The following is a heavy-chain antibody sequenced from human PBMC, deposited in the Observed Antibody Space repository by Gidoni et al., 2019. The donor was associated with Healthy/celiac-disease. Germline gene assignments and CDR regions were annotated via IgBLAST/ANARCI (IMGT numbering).Heavy chain of an antibody. CDR1: GYTFTSYA. D-gene: IGHD4-17*01. Sequence: QVQLVQSGAEVKKPGASVKVSCKASGYTFTSYAMHWVRQAPGQRLEWMGWINAGNGNTKYAQKFQGRVTITRDTSASTAYMELSSLRSEDTAVYYCARADYGDYSAFDYWGQGTLVTVSS. V-gene: IGHV1-3*01. J-gene: IGHJ4*02. CDR3: ARADYGDYSAFDY. CDR2: INAGNGNT.